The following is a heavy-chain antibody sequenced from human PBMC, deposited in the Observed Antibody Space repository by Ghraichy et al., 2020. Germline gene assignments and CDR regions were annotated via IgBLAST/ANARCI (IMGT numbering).Heavy chain of an antibody. CDR3: AYGSGSYYNLVY. CDR2: ISYDGSDK. D-gene: IGHD3-10*01. CDR1: GFTFISYA. V-gene: IGHV3-30*04. J-gene: IGHJ4*02. Sequence: LSLTCAASGFTFISYAMHWVRQPPGKGLEWVALISYDGSDKYYADSVKGRFTISRDNSKNTLSLQMDSLRAEDTAVYYCAYGSGSYYNLVYWGQGTLVTVSS.